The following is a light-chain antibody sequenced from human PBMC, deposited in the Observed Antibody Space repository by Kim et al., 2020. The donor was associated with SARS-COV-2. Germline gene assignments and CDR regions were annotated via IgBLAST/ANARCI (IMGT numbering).Light chain of an antibody. Sequence: EIVMTQSPATLSVSPGERATLSCRASQSVNSNLGWYQQKPGQAPRLLIYDASTRATGIPARFSGSGSGTEFTLTISSLQSEDFAVYYCQQYSYWRSFGQGTKVDIK. CDR3: QQYSYWRS. CDR2: DAS. V-gene: IGKV3-15*01. CDR1: QSVNSN. J-gene: IGKJ1*01.